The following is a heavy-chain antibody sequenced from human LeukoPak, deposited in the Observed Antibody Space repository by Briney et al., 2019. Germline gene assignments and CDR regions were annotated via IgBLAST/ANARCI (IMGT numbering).Heavy chain of an antibody. CDR2: IYHSGST. CDR1: GGSISSGGYS. J-gene: IGHJ3*02. V-gene: IGHV4-30-2*01. Sequence: SETLSLTCAVSGGSISSGGYSWSWIRQPPGKGLEWIGYIYHSGSTYYNPSLKSRVTISVDRSKNQFSLKLSSVTAADTAVYYCAREVIVVVPAARAAFDIWGQGTMVTVSS. CDR3: AREVIVVVPAARAAFDI. D-gene: IGHD2-2*01.